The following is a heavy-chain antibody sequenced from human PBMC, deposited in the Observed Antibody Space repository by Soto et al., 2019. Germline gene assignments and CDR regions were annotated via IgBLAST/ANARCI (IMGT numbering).Heavy chain of an antibody. Sequence: QVQLVESGGGVVQPGRSLRLSCAASGFSFSSYGMHWVRQAPGKGLKWVAVISYDGSNKYYADSVKGRFTISRDNSKSTLYLQMNSLRAEDTAAYYCAKDVGLRISWYLDYWGQGTLVTVSS. V-gene: IGHV3-30*18. CDR2: ISYDGSNK. J-gene: IGHJ4*02. D-gene: IGHD2-2*01. CDR3: AKDVGLRISWYLDY. CDR1: GFSFSSYG.